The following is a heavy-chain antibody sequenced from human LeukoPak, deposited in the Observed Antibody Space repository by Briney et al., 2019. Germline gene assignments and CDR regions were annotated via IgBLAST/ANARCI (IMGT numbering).Heavy chain of an antibody. CDR3: ARWADFGEWPSDDY. D-gene: IGHD3-16*01. V-gene: IGHV1-2*02. J-gene: IGHJ4*02. Sequence: ASVKVSCKASGYSFTGYYMHWVRQAPGQGLEWMGWINPNSGGTNYAQKFQGRVTMTRDTSISTAYMELSRLRSDDTAVYYRARWADFGEWPSDDYWGQGTLVTVSS. CDR1: GYSFTGYY. CDR2: INPNSGGT.